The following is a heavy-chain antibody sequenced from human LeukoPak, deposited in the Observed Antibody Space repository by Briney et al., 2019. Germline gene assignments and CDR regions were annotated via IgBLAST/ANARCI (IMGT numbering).Heavy chain of an antibody. Sequence: GGSLRLSCAASGFTFSDHYMTWIRQAPGKGLEWVSYISGTSSTIYYADSVKGRFTISRDNTKKSLYLQMNSLRAEDTAAYYCARDPNRQGIDFWGQGTLVTVSS. V-gene: IGHV3-11*04. CDR2: ISGTSSTI. CDR3: ARDPNRQGIDF. J-gene: IGHJ4*02. D-gene: IGHD1/OR15-1a*01. CDR1: GFTFSDHY.